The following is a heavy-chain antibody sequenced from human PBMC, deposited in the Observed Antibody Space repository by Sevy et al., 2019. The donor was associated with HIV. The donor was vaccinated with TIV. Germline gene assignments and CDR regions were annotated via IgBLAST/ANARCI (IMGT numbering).Heavy chain of an antibody. J-gene: IGHJ4*02. D-gene: IGHD1-1*01. CDR3: ARRGFDSNEFDY. CDR2: ICSSGSAI. V-gene: IGHV3-11*01. CDR1: GFTFSDYY. Sequence: GGSLRLSCAASGFTFSDYYMTWIRQAPGKGLEWVSYICSSGSAIFYADSVKGRCTISRDITTKTLYLQMSSLRAEDTAGDYCARRGFDSNEFDYWGQGILVTVSS.